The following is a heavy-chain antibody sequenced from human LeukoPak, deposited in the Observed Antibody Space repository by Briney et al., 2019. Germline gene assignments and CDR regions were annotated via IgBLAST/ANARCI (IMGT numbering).Heavy chain of an antibody. CDR2: INPSGGST. CDR3: ARDRQYYYDSSGYYASAFDI. V-gene: IGHV1-46*01. J-gene: IGHJ3*02. D-gene: IGHD3-22*01. Sequence: ASVKLSCTASGYTFTSSYMHWVRQAPGQGLEWMGIINPSGGSTSCAQKFQGRVTMTRDTSSSTVYMELSSLRSEDTAVYYCARDRQYYYDSSGYYASAFDIWGQGTMVTVSS. CDR1: GYTFTSSY.